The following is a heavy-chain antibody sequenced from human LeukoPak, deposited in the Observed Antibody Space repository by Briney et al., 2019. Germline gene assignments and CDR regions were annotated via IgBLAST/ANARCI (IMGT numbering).Heavy chain of an antibody. D-gene: IGHD2-2*01. CDR3: ARAYCSSTSCYYWFDP. V-gene: IGHV1-69*02. CDR2: IIPILGIA. Sequence: SVKVSCKASGRTFSSYTISWVRQAPGQGLEWMGRIIPILGIANYAQKFQGRVTITADKSTSTAYMELSSLGSEDTAVYYCARAYCSSTSCYYWFDPWGQGTLVTVSS. CDR1: GRTFSSYT. J-gene: IGHJ5*02.